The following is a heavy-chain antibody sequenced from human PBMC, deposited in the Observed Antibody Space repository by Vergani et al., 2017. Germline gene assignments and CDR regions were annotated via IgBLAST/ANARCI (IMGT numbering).Heavy chain of an antibody. CDR2: NYYSGST. J-gene: IGHJ4*02. Sequence: QVQLQESGPGLVKPSETLSPTCTVSGGPISSYYWSLIRQPPRKGLEWIGYNYYSGSTNYNPSLKGRVTISVDTSKNQFSLKLSSVTAADTAVYYCARVTMIVPGYYFDYWGQGTLVTVSS. V-gene: IGHV4-59*01. CDR1: GGPISSYY. CDR3: ARVTMIVPGYYFDY. D-gene: IGHD3-22*01.